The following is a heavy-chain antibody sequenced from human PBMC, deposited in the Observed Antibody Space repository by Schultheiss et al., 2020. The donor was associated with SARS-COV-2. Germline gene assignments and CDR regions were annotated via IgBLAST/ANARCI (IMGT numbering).Heavy chain of an antibody. D-gene: IGHD5-12*01. J-gene: IGHJ4*02. Sequence: SETLSLTCTVSGGSISSSSYYWGWIRQPPGKGLEWIGEINHSGSTNYNPSLKSRVTISVDTSKNQFSLKLSSVTAADTAVYYCARENIVATGTFDYWGQGTLVTVSS. CDR1: GGSISSSSYY. CDR3: ARENIVATGTFDY. CDR2: INHSGST. V-gene: IGHV4-39*07.